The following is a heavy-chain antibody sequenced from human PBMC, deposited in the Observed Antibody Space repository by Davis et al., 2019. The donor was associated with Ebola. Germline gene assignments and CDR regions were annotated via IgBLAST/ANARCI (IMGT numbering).Heavy chain of an antibody. J-gene: IGHJ4*02. D-gene: IGHD3-9*01. CDR3: ARDAFSLSRYDTEDH. CDR1: GFTFDEYA. V-gene: IGHV3-9*01. CDR2: ISWNSETK. Sequence: SLKISCAASGFTFDEYAMHWVRQAPGKGLERVSGISWNSETKVYADSVKGRFTISRDNARDSLYLQMDSLRVEDTAIYYCARDAFSLSRYDTEDHWGQGTLVTVSS.